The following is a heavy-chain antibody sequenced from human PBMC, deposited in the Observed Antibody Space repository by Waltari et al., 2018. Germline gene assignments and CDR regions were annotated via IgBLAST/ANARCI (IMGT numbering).Heavy chain of an antibody. J-gene: IGHJ4*02. Sequence: DVQLSESGGGLAQPGGSLRLSCVASEFTLRNSALSGVRQAPGKGLEWVSAIVRSGGTHYIDSVKGRFTISRDNAKNTVYLQMNSLRAEDTAVYYCAKCEMYDSGWCAFFRYWGRGTLVTVSS. D-gene: IGHD6-19*01. V-gene: IGHV3-23*01. CDR3: AKCEMYDSGWCAFFRY. CDR1: EFTLRNSA. CDR2: IVRSGGT.